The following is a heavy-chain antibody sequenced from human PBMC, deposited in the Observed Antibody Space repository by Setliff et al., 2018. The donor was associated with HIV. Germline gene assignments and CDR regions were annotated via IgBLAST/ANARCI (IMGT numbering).Heavy chain of an antibody. D-gene: IGHD2-2*01. CDR3: ARSEGRCSSVSCYVYYYYYMDV. CDR2: FDPEDGET. CDR1: GYTFTDYY. V-gene: IGHV1-69-2*01. Sequence: ASVKVSCKASGYTFTDYYMHWVKQAPGKGPEWMGRFDPEDGETIYAEKFQGRVTITADTSTDTAYMELSSLRSEYTAVYYCARSEGRCSSVSCYVYYYYYMDVWGKGTTVTVS. J-gene: IGHJ6*03.